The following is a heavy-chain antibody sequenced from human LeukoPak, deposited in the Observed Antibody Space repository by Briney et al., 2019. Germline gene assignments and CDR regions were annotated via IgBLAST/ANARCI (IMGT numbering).Heavy chain of an antibody. CDR2: ISDDGSNK. D-gene: IGHD3-10*01. V-gene: IGHV3-30*04. CDR3: AKGGRGSGSYYPDY. CDR1: GFTFRTYA. Sequence: GGSLRLSCAASGFTFRTYAMNWVRQAPGKGLEWVAVISDDGSNKYYAESVKGQFTISRDNSKNTLYLQMNSLRAEDTAVYYCAKGGRGSGSYYPDYWGQGTLVTVSS. J-gene: IGHJ4*02.